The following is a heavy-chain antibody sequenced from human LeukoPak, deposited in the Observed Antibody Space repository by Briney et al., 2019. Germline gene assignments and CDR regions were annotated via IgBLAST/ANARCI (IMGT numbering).Heavy chain of an antibody. CDR3: AKDLGWWVAADY. Sequence: GGSLRLSCAASGFPFSGNDMSWVRQVPGGGLEWVSGVGGDEKTHYADCARGRSTISRDNATNRLFFRMSSMPVEEASVYYWAKDLGWWVAADYWGQGVLVTVSS. J-gene: IGHJ4*02. CDR1: GFPFSGND. D-gene: IGHD6-19*01. V-gene: IGHV3-23*01. CDR2: VGGDEKT.